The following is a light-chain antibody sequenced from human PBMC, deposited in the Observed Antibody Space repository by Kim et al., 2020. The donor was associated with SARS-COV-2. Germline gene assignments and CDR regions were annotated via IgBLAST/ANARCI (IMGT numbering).Light chain of an antibody. Sequence: VALGQTARITCGGSSIGAEGVHCYQQKPGQAPVLVIYRDRNRPSGIPERFSGSSSGNTATLTISRAQAGDEADYYCHVWDSNTAVFGGGTRLSVL. V-gene: IGLV3-9*01. J-gene: IGLJ3*02. CDR1: SIGAEG. CDR3: HVWDSNTAV. CDR2: RDR.